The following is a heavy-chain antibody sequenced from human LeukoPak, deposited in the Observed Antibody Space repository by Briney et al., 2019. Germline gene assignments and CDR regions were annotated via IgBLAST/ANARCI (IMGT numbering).Heavy chain of an antibody. Sequence: GGSLRLSCAASGFTFSSYAMSWVRQVPGKGLEWVSAISGSGGSTYFADSVKGHFTISRDNSKNTLYLQMNSLRAEDTAVYYCARSITATGTDYWGQRTLVTVSS. CDR2: ISGSGGST. D-gene: IGHD6-13*01. CDR1: GFTFSSYA. CDR3: ARSITATGTDY. V-gene: IGHV3-23*01. J-gene: IGHJ4*02.